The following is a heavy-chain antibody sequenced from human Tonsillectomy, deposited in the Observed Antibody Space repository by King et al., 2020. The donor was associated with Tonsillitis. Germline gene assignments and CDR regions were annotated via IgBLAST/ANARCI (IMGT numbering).Heavy chain of an antibody. V-gene: IGHV4-39*07. D-gene: IGHD4-23*01. Sequence: LQLQESGPRLVKPSETLSLTCTVSGGSISSSDYFWAWVRQTPGKGLEWVASVSDRGDTYSKPSLRSRVTMSVDTSRTQFSLKLSSVTVSDTAVYYCARRALVTPGHAFDIWGQGTLVTVSS. CDR1: GGSISSSDYF. CDR2: VSDRGDT. J-gene: IGHJ3*02. CDR3: ARRALVTPGHAFDI.